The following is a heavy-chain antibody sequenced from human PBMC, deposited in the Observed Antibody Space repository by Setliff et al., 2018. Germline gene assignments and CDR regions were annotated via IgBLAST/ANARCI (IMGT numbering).Heavy chain of an antibody. V-gene: IGHV4-31*03. Sequence: TLSLTCTVSGGSISSGGYYWSWIRQHPGKGLEWIGYIYYSGSTYYNPSLKSRVTISVDTSKNQFSLKLSSVTAADTAVYYCARATEKFGLYSSSSNPFDIWGQGTMVTVS. CDR3: ARATEKFGLYSSSSNPFDI. J-gene: IGHJ3*02. D-gene: IGHD6-6*01. CDR1: GGSISSGGYY. CDR2: IYYSGST.